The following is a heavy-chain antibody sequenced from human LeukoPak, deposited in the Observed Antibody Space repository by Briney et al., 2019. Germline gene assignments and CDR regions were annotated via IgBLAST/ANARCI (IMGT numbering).Heavy chain of an antibody. CDR2: IYHSGST. CDR3: ARERGGWGFGEFYYFDY. J-gene: IGHJ4*02. V-gene: IGHV4-38-2*02. Sequence: PSETLSLTCTVSGYSISSGYYWGWIRQPPGKGLEWIGIIYHSGSTYYNPSLKSRVTISVDTSKNQFSLKLSSVTAADTAVYYCARERGGWGFGEFYYFDYWGQGTLVTVSS. CDR1: GYSISSGYY. D-gene: IGHD3-10*01.